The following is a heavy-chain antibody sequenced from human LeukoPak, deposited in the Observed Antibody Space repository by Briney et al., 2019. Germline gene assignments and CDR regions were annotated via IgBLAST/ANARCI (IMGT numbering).Heavy chain of an antibody. J-gene: IGHJ5*02. D-gene: IGHD6-13*01. CDR1: GGSISSYY. CDR3: ARAAAGNWFDP. CDR2: IYYSGST. V-gene: IGHV4-39*07. Sequence: SETLSLTCTVSGGSISSYYWGWIRQPPGKGLEWIGSIYYSGSTYYNPSLKSRVTISVDTSKNQFSLKLSSVTAADTAVYYCARAAAGNWFDPWGQGTLVTVSS.